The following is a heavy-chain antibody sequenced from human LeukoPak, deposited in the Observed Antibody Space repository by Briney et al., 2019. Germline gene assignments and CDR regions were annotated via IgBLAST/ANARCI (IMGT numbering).Heavy chain of an antibody. CDR2: INPNSGGT. CDR3: ARASPITMIVVVSWGYAFDI. CDR1: GYTFTGYY. J-gene: IGHJ3*02. Sequence: GASVKVSCKASGYTFTGYYMHWVRQAPGQGLEWMGWINPNSGGTNYAQKFQGRVTMTRDTSISTAYMELSRLRSDDTAVYYCARASPITMIVVVSWGYAFDIWGQGTMVTVSS. V-gene: IGHV1-2*02. D-gene: IGHD3-22*01.